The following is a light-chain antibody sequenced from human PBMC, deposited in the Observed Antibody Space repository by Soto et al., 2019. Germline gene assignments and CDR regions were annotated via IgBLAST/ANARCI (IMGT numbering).Light chain of an antibody. CDR2: EVT. J-gene: IGLJ1*01. Sequence: QSALTQPPSASGSPGQSVTFSCTGTSSDIGDYNYVSWYQQHPGKAPKLMIYEVTKRPSGVPDRFSGSKSGNTASLTVSGLQADDEADYYCSSYVGNNNYVFGTGTKVTV. CDR3: SSYVGNNNYV. CDR1: SSDIGDYNY. V-gene: IGLV2-8*01.